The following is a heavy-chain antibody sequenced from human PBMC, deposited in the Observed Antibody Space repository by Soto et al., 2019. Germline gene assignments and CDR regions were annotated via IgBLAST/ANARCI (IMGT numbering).Heavy chain of an antibody. CDR3: AHSLLTDGGGHCSNWFDP. D-gene: IGHD2-21*02. CDR2: IYWDDDK. V-gene: IGHV2-5*02. CDR1: GFSLSTSGVG. J-gene: IGHJ5*02. Sequence: QITLKESGPTLVKPTQTLTLTCTFSGFSLSTSGVGVGWIRQPPVRALEWLAVIYWDDDKRYSPSLKSRLTKTNDTTENHVDHTITNMDLLDTATYYGAHSLLTDGGGHCSNWFDPWGPGTLVTVSS.